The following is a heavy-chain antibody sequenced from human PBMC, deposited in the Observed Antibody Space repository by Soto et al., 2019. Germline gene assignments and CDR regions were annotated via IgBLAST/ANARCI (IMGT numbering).Heavy chain of an antibody. Sequence: QVQLQQWGAGLLKPSETLSLTCAVYGGSFSGYYWSWIRQPPGKGLEWIGELNHSGSTNYNPSLKSRVTISVDTSKNQFSLKLSSVTAADTAVYYCARAPLAVGELWPYDAFDIWGQGTMVTVSS. CDR3: ARAPLAVGELWPYDAFDI. V-gene: IGHV4-34*01. D-gene: IGHD3-16*01. CDR2: LNHSGST. J-gene: IGHJ3*02. CDR1: GGSFSGYY.